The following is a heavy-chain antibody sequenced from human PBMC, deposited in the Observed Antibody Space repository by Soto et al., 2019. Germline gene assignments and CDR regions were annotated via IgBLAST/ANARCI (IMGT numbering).Heavy chain of an antibody. CDR3: TRTARSLVFTTVGTPRGRVPAARDY. J-gene: IGHJ4*02. V-gene: IGHV3-49*03. CDR2: IRSKAYGGTT. CDR1: GFTFGDYA. D-gene: IGHD2-2*01. Sequence: GGSLRLSCTASGFTFGDYAMSWFRQAPGKGLEWVGFIRSKAYGGTTEYAASVKGRFTISRDDSKSIAYLQMNSLKTEDTAVYYCTRTARSLVFTTVGTPRGRVPAARDYWGQGTLVTVSS.